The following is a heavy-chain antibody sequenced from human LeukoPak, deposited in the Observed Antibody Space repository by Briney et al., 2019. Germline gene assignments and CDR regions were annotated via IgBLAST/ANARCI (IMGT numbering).Heavy chain of an antibody. CDR2: ISGDGVST. CDR3: AKVCSGGSCYGTHGDY. D-gene: IGHD2-15*01. J-gene: IGHJ4*02. CDR1: GFTFDDYA. V-gene: IGHV3-43*02. Sequence: GGSLRLSCAASGFTFDDYAMHWVRQAPGKGLEWVSLISGDGVSTYYADSVKGRFTISRDNSKNSLYLQMNSLRTEDTALYYCAKVCSGGSCYGTHGDYWGQGTLITVSS.